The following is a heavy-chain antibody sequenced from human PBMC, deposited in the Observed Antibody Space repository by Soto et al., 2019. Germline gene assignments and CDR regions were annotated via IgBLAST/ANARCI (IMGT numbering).Heavy chain of an antibody. D-gene: IGHD6-13*01. CDR2: ISYDGSNK. Sequence: QVQLVESGGGVVQPGRSLRLSCAASGFTFSSYGMHWVRQAPGKGLEWVAVISYDGSNKYYADSVKGRFTISRDNSKNTLYLQMNSRRAEDTAVYYCAKGQLDPWGQGTLVTVSS. J-gene: IGHJ5*02. CDR3: AKGQLDP. V-gene: IGHV3-30*18. CDR1: GFTFSSYG.